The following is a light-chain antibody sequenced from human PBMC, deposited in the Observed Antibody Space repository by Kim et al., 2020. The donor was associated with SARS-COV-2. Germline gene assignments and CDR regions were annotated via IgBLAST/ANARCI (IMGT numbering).Light chain of an antibody. CDR1: SSDVGGYNY. V-gene: IGLV2-8*01. J-gene: IGLJ2*01. CDR2: EVS. CDR3: SSYAGSNNLV. Sequence: QSALTQPPSASGSPGQSVTISCTGTSSDVGGYNYVSWYQQHPGKAPKLMIHEVSKRLSGVPDRFSGSKSGNTASLTVSGLQAVDEADYYCSSYAGSNNLVLCVGTQLTVL.